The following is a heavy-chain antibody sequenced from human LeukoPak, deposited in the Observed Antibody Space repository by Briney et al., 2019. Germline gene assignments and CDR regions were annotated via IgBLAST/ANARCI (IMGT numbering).Heavy chain of an antibody. CDR1: GFTFSSYG. J-gene: IGHJ4*02. V-gene: IGHV3-30*19. CDR3: ARDRGGSGWLYFDY. D-gene: IGHD6-19*01. Sequence: GGSLRLSCAASGFTFSSYGMHWVRQSPGKGLEWVAVMSYDGNKKDYAESVKGRFTISRDTSKNTLYLQMNSLRAEDTAVYYCARDRGGSGWLYFDYWGQGTLVTVSS. CDR2: MSYDGNKK.